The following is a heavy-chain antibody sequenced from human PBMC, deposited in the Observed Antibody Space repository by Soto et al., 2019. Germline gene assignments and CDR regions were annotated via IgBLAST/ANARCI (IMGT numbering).Heavy chain of an antibody. CDR1: GGSISSYY. CDR2: IYYSGST. Sequence: SETLSLTCTVSGGSISSYYWSWIRQPPGKGLEWIGYIYYSGSTNYNPSLKSRVTISVDTSKNQFSLKLSSVTAADTAVYYCARDGGDKWLRLGHWFDPWGQGTLVTVSS. J-gene: IGHJ5*02. V-gene: IGHV4-59*01. D-gene: IGHD5-12*01. CDR3: ARDGGDKWLRLGHWFDP.